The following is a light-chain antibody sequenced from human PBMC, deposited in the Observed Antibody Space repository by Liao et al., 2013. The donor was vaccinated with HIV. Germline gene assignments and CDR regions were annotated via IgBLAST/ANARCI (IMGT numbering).Light chain of an antibody. CDR2: QDT. CDR3: QVWDSNSDHPYV. J-gene: IGLJ1*01. V-gene: IGLV3-1*01. Sequence: SYELTQPPSVSVSPGQTASITCSGDKLGNKYACWYQQRPGQSPVLVMYQDTKRPSGIPERMSGSKSGNTATLSISRVEAGDEADYYCQVWDSNSDHPYVFGTGTKVTVL. CDR1: KLGNKY.